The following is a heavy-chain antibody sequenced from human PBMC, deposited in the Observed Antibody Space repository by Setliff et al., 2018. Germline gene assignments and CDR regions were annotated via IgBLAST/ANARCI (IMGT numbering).Heavy chain of an antibody. Sequence: LRLSCAASGFTFSGYAMTWVRQAPGKGLEWVSAISGSGDSTFYADSVKGRFTISRDNSKNTLYLQMNSLTAEDTAVYYCANGMFYDFWSNYPYYFGMDVWGQGTTVTV. V-gene: IGHV3-23*01. CDR2: ISGSGDST. CDR1: GFTFSGYA. CDR3: ANGMFYDFWSNYPYYFGMDV. D-gene: IGHD3-3*01. J-gene: IGHJ6*02.